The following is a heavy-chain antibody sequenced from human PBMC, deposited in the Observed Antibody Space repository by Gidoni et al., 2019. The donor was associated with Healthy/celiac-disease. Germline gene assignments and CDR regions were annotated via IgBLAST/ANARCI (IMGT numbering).Heavy chain of an antibody. D-gene: IGHD3-16*01. CDR1: GFTFSSYD. Sequence: EVQLVEYGGGLVQPGGSLRLSCADSGFTFSSYDMNRGRQAPGKGLEWVLYISSSGSTIYYADSVKGRFTISRDNAKNSLYLQMNSLRAEDTAVYYCASPFWVENLRAYGMDVWGQGTTVTVSS. CDR2: ISSSGSTI. CDR3: ASPFWVENLRAYGMDV. J-gene: IGHJ6*02. V-gene: IGHV3-48*03.